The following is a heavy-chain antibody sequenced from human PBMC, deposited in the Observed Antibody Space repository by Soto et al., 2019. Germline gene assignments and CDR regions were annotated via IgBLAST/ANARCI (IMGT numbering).Heavy chain of an antibody. CDR2: ISSSSSYI. CDR1: GFTFSSYS. J-gene: IGHJ4*02. Sequence: EVQLVESGGGLVKPGGSLRLSCAASGFTFSSYSMNWVRQAPGKGLEWVSSISSSSSYIYYADSVKGRFTISRDNAKTSLYLQVNGLRAEDTAVYSCAREGIAAALDYWGQGTLVTVSS. D-gene: IGHD6-13*01. CDR3: AREGIAAALDY. V-gene: IGHV3-21*01.